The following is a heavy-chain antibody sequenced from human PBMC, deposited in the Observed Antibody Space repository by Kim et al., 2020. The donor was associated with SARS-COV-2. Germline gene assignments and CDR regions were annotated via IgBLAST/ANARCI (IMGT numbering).Heavy chain of an antibody. J-gene: IGHJ4*02. CDR3: ARDGGSSWYLDY. D-gene: IGHD6-13*01. V-gene: IGHV3-21*01. Sequence: YYADSVKGRFTISRDNAKNSLYLQMNSLRADDTSMYYCARDGGSSWYLDYWGQGTLVTVSS.